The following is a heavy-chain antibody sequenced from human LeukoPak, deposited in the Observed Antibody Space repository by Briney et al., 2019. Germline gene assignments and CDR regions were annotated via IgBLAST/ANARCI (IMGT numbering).Heavy chain of an antibody. J-gene: IGHJ5*02. D-gene: IGHD2-2*01. Sequence: SVKVSCKASGGTFSSYAISCVRQAPGQGLEWMGGIIPIFGTANYAQKFQGRVTITTDESTSTAYMELSSLRSEDTAVYYCARSAVGVVPAPRAWFDPWGQGTLVTVSS. CDR1: GGTFSSYA. CDR3: ARSAVGVVPAPRAWFDP. V-gene: IGHV1-69*05. CDR2: IIPIFGTA.